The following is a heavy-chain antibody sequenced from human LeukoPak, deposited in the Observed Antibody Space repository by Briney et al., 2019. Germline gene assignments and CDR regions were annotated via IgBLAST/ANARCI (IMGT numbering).Heavy chain of an antibody. V-gene: IGHV3-23*01. CDR2: ISSGCGTT. J-gene: IGHJ6*02. CDR1: GLTFSTYA. Sequence: GGSLRLSCAASGLTFSTYAMNWVRQAPGKGLEWVSSISSGCGTTYYAASVQGRFTISRDKSKNTLSLQMNSLRPEDTAMYYWANAVCTRANCAGFYGMDVWGQGTTVTVSS. D-gene: IGHD1-1*01. CDR3: ANAVCTRANCAGFYGMDV.